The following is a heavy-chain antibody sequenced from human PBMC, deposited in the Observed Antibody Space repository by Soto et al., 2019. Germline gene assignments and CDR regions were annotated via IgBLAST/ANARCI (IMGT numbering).Heavy chain of an antibody. CDR1: GGSFSSSSYY. J-gene: IGHJ6*02. CDR3: ARQSSRYYYYGMDV. CDR2: IYYSGST. Sequence: ASETLSLTCTVSGGSFSSSSYYWGWIRQPPGKGLEWIGSIYYSGSTYYNPSLKSRVTISVDTSKNQFSLKLSSVTAADTAVYYCARQSSRYYYYGMDVWGQGTTVTVSS. D-gene: IGHD6-19*01. V-gene: IGHV4-39*01.